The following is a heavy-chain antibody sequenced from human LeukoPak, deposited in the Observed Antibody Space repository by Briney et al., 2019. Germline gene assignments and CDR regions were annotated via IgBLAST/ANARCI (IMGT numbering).Heavy chain of an antibody. Sequence: SETLSLTCTVSGGSISSSSYYWGWIRQPPGKGLEWIGNIYYSGSTHYNPSLKSRVTISVDTSKNQLSLKLTSVTAADTAVYYCARVYSYGDYWGQGTLVTVSS. J-gene: IGHJ4*02. CDR1: GGSISSSSYY. D-gene: IGHD5-18*01. CDR3: ARVYSYGDY. CDR2: IYYSGST. V-gene: IGHV4-39*01.